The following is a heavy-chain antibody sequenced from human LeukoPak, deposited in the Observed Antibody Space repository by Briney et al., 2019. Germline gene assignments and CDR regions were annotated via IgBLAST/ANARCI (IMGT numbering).Heavy chain of an antibody. CDR2: INHSGST. D-gene: IGHD3-16*02. J-gene: IGHJ4*02. V-gene: IGHV4-34*01. Sequence: SETLSLTCAVYGGSFSGYCWSWIRQPPGKGLEWIGEINHSGSTNYNPSLKSRVTISVDTSKNQFSLKLSSVTAADTAVYYCARRGSHYDYVWGSYRSYYFDYWGQGTLVTVSS. CDR3: ARRGSHYDYVWGSYRSYYFDY. CDR1: GGSFSGYC.